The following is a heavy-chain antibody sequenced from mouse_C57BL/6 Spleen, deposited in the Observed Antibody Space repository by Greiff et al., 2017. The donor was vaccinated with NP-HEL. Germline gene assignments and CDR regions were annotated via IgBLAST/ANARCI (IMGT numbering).Heavy chain of an antibody. CDR1: GFTFTDYY. V-gene: IGHV7-3*01. D-gene: IGHD1-1*01. Sequence: EVKLVASGGGLVQPGGSLSLSCAASGFTFTDYYMSWVRQPPGQALEWLGFIRNKANGYTTEYSASVKVRFTISRDNSQSILYLQMNALRAEDSATYYCARYDYYGSSSFAYWGQGTLVTVSA. CDR3: ARYDYYGSSSFAY. CDR2: IRNKANGYTT. J-gene: IGHJ3*01.